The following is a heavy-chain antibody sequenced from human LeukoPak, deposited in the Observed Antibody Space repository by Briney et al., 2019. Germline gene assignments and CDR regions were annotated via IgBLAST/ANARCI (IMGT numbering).Heavy chain of an antibody. CDR1: GGSISSYY. CDR3: ARSTLGYCSSTSCYGGWFDP. V-gene: IGHV4-59*01. J-gene: IGHJ5*02. Sequence: PSETLSLTCTVSGGSISSYYWSWIRQPPGKGLEWIGYIYYSGSTNYNPSLKSRVTISVDTSKNQFSLKLSSVTAADTAVYYCARSTLGYCSSTSCYGGWFDPWGQGTLVTVSS. D-gene: IGHD2-2*01. CDR2: IYYSGST.